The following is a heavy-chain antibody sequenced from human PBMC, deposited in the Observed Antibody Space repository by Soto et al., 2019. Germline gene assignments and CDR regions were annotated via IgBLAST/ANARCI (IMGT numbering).Heavy chain of an antibody. Sequence: SGPTLVNPTQTLTLTCTFSGFSLTTSGVGVGWIRQPPGKPLEWLALIYWDDDKRYSPSLKSRLTITKDTPKHQVVLTMTNMDPVDTATYYCAHRSVIGTTSDAFDVWGQGTRVTVSS. CDR1: GFSLTTSGVG. V-gene: IGHV2-5*02. D-gene: IGHD1-7*01. CDR3: AHRSVIGTTSDAFDV. J-gene: IGHJ3*01. CDR2: IYWDDDK.